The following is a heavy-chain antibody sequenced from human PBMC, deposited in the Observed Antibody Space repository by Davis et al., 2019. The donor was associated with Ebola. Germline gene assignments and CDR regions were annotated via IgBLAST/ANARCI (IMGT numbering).Heavy chain of an antibody. CDR1: GGSFSGYY. CDR2: INHSGST. D-gene: IGHD4-17*01. Sequence: PSETLSLTCAVYGGSFSGYYWTWIRQPPGKGLEWIGEINHSGSTNYNPSLKSRVTISVDTSRNQFSLKLSSVTAADTAVYYCARVGYGDYNSHFDYWGQGTLVTVSS. V-gene: IGHV4-34*01. J-gene: IGHJ4*02. CDR3: ARVGYGDYNSHFDY.